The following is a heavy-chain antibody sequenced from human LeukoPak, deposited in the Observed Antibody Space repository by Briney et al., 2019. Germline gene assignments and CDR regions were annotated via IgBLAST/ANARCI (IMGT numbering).Heavy chain of an antibody. V-gene: IGHV4-31*03. Sequence: SETLSLTCTISGVSISNGDHSWSGICQHPGKGLEWVGHIYYSGSTYYNPSLKSRGIISVETSKNQFSLKPSSVTAADTAVYYCARWDYWGQGTLVTVSS. CDR2: IYYSGST. J-gene: IGHJ4*02. CDR1: GVSISNGDHS. CDR3: ARWDY.